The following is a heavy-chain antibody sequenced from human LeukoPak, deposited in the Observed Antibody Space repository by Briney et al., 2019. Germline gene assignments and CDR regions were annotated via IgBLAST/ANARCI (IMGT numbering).Heavy chain of an antibody. Sequence: SETLSLTCTVSGGSISSGGYYWHWIRQHPGKGLEWIGYSFYGGTSYNPSLKSRVTISVDTSKNQFSLKLSSVTAADTAVYYRARAEGMDVWGQGTTITVSS. J-gene: IGHJ6*02. CDR1: GGSISSGGYY. CDR2: SFYGGT. CDR3: ARAEGMDV. V-gene: IGHV4-31*03.